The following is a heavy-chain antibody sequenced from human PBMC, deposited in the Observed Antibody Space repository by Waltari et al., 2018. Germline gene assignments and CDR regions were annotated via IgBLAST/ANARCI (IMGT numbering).Heavy chain of an antibody. V-gene: IGHV4-39*01. D-gene: IGHD3-3*01. Sequence: QLQLQESGPGLVKPSETLSLTCTVSGGSISSSSYYWGWIRQPPGKGLEWIGSIYYSGSTYYNPSLKSRVTISVDTSKNQFSLKLSSVTAADTAVYYCARLLDDFWSGYRPRNYYYYYMDVWGKGTTVTVSS. J-gene: IGHJ6*03. CDR2: IYYSGST. CDR3: ARLLDDFWSGYRPRNYYYYYMDV. CDR1: GGSISSSSYY.